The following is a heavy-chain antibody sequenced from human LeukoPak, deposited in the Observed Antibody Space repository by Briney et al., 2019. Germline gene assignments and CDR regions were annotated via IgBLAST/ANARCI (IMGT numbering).Heavy chain of an antibody. Sequence: GGSLRLSCAASGFTFSSYAMHWVRQAPGKGLEWVAVISYDGSNKYYADSVKGRFTISRDNSKNTLYLQMNSLRAEDTAVYYCARGEPYYYGSGSYYHPFDYWGQGTLVTVSS. J-gene: IGHJ4*02. V-gene: IGHV3-30*04. CDR1: GFTFSSYA. D-gene: IGHD3-10*01. CDR3: ARGEPYYYGSGSYYHPFDY. CDR2: ISYDGSNK.